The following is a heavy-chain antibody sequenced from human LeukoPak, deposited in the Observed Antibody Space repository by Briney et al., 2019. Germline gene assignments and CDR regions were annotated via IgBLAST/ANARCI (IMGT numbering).Heavy chain of an antibody. V-gene: IGHV3-23*01. CDR1: GFTFSSSA. J-gene: IGHJ4*02. Sequence: GGSLRLSCAASGFTFSSSAMSWVRQAPGKGLEWVSRISGSGDSTYYADSVEGRFTISRDNSKNTLYLQMNNLRAEDTAVYYCATQAGSGSYVFDYWGQGTLVTVSS. D-gene: IGHD1-26*01. CDR2: ISGSGDST. CDR3: ATQAGSGSYVFDY.